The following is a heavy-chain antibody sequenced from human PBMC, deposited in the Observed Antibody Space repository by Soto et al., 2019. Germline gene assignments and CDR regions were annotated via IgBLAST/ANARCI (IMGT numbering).Heavy chain of an antibody. V-gene: IGHV4-4*02. CDR3: ARRDWSGSTSHFYFDY. D-gene: IGHD3-9*01. CDR1: GGSIISSNW. CDR2: IYHSGST. Sequence: QVQLQESGPGLVQPSGTLSLTCAVSGGSIISSNWWNWVHQPPGKGLEWIGEIYHSGSTYYKPSLKSRVATSVDTSKNQFSLKLTSATAADTAVYYCARRDWSGSTSHFYFDYWGQGVLVTVSS. J-gene: IGHJ4*02.